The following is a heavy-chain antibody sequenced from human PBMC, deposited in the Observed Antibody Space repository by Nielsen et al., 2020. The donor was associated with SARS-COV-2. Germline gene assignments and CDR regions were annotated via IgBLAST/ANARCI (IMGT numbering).Heavy chain of an antibody. D-gene: IGHD5-12*01. V-gene: IGHV3-7*03. CDR1: GFTFSSYW. CDR3: AKDIVATGYGMDV. Sequence: GGSLRLSCAASGFTFSSYWMSWVRQAPGKGLEWVANIKQDGSEKYYADSVKGRFTISRDNAKNSLYLQMNSLRAEDTALYYCAKDIVATGYGMDVWGQGTTVTVSS. J-gene: IGHJ6*02. CDR2: IKQDGSEK.